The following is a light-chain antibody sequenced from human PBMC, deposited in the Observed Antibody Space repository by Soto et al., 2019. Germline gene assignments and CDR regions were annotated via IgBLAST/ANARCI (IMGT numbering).Light chain of an antibody. CDR3: AAWDNSLVGGPA. J-gene: IGLJ2*01. CDR2: RNN. CDR1: NSNIGSKY. V-gene: IGLV1-47*01. Sequence: QSVLTQPPSGSGTPGQRVTISCSGSNSNIGSKYVYWYQQLPGTAPKLLLYRNNQRPSGVPDRFSGSKSGTSASLAISGLRSEDEADYYCAAWDNSLVGGPAFGGGTKLTVL.